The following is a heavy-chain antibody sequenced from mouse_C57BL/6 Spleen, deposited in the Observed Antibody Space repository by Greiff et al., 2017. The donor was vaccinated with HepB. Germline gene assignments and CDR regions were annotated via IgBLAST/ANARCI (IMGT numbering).Heavy chain of an antibody. D-gene: IGHD1-1*01. J-gene: IGHJ3*01. CDR2: INPGSGGT. Sequence: VQLQQSGAELVRPGTSVKVSCKASGYAFTNYLIEWVKQRPGQGLEWIGVINPGSGGTNYNEKFKGKATLTADNSSSTAYMQLSSLTSEDSAVYFCARSGGSSPAWFAYWGQGTLVTVSA. CDR3: ARSGGSSPAWFAY. CDR1: GYAFTNYL. V-gene: IGHV1-54*01.